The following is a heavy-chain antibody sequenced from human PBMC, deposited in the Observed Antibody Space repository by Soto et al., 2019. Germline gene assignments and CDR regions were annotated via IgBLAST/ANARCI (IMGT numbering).Heavy chain of an antibody. J-gene: IGHJ4*02. Sequence: QVQLVESGGGVVQPGRSLRLSCAASGFTFSSYAMHWVRQAPGKGLERVAVISYDGSNKYYADSVKGRFTISRDNAKNTLYLQMNSLRAEDTAVYYCARGPRRGYSIRTEFDYWGQGTLVTVSS. V-gene: IGHV3-30-3*01. CDR3: ARGPRRGYSIRTEFDY. CDR1: GFTFSSYA. D-gene: IGHD5-18*01. CDR2: ISYDGSNK.